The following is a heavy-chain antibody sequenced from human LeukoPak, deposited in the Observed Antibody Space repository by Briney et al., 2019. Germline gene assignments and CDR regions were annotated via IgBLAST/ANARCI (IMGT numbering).Heavy chain of an antibody. CDR1: GYTLTELS. J-gene: IGHJ6*02. CDR2: INTNTGNP. Sequence: ASVKVSCKVSGYTLTELSMHWVRQAPGQGLEWMGWINTNTGNPTYAQGFTGRFVFSLDTSVSTAYLQISSLKAEDTAVYYCARGWRTTVPHYYYYGMDVWGQGTTVTVSS. CDR3: ARGWRTTVPHYYYYGMDV. V-gene: IGHV7-4-1*02. D-gene: IGHD4-17*01.